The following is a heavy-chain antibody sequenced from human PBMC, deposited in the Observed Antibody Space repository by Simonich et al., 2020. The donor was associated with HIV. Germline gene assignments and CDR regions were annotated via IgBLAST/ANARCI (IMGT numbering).Heavy chain of an antibody. CDR2: IYYSGST. V-gene: IGHV4-4*02. CDR3: ATRAGAGFDI. J-gene: IGHJ3*02. D-gene: IGHD3-10*01. CDR1: GDSISSYNW. Sequence: QVQLQESGPGLVKPSGTLSLTCGVSGDSISSYNWWSWVRQPPGKGLEWIGYIYYSGSTNYNPSLKSRVTISVDTSKNQFSLKLSSVTAADTAMYYCATRAGAGFDIWGQGTMVTVSS.